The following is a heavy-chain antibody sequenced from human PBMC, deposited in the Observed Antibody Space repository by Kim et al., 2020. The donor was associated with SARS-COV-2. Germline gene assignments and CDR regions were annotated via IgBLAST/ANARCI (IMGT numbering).Heavy chain of an antibody. V-gene: IGHV3-30*18. J-gene: IGHJ2*01. Sequence: GGSLRLSCAASGFTFSSYGMHWVRQAPGKGLEWVAVISYDGSNKYYADSVKGRFTISRDNSKNTLYLQMNSLRAEDTAVYYCAKDGSSSTSLTYWYFDLWGRGTLVTVSS. CDR3: AKDGSSSTSLTYWYFDL. CDR2: ISYDGSNK. CDR1: GFTFSSYG. D-gene: IGHD2-2*01.